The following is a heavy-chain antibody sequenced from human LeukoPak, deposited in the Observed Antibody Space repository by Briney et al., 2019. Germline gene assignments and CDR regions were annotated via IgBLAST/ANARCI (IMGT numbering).Heavy chain of an antibody. Sequence: SPTLSLTCTVSGGSISSYYWSWIRPPLGKGLEWIGYIYYSGSTNYNPSLKSRVTISVDTSKNQFSLKLSSVTAADTAVYYCAREGDRNSGYCSSTSCYFGDAFDIWGQGTMVTVSS. CDR3: AREGDRNSGYCSSTSCYFGDAFDI. J-gene: IGHJ3*02. CDR2: IYYSGST. V-gene: IGHV4-59*01. D-gene: IGHD2-2*01. CDR1: GGSISSYY.